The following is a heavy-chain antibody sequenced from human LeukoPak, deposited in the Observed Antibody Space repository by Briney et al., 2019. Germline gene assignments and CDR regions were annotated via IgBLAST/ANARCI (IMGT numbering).Heavy chain of an antibody. CDR1: GGSISSSNYY. D-gene: IGHD6-19*01. V-gene: IGHV4-61*05. J-gene: IGHJ3*02. CDR2: IYYGGST. Sequence: DPSETLSLTCTVSGGSISSSNYYWGWIRQPPGKGLEWIGYIYYGGSTNYNPSLESRVAISMDTSKNQLSLRLTSMTAADTALYYCARADRTVARAFDIWGQGTAVTVSS. CDR3: ARADRTVARAFDI.